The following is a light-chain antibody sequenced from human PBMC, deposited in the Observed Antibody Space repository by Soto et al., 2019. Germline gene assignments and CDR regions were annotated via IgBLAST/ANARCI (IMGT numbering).Light chain of an antibody. Sequence: QSALTQPASVSGSPGQSITISCTGTSSDVGGYKYVSWYQQHPGKAPKLSIYTVSNRPSGVSNRFSGSKSGNTASLTISGLQAEDEADYYCSSYTSSSAYVFGTGTKLTVL. CDR2: TVS. CDR1: SSDVGGYKY. J-gene: IGLJ1*01. CDR3: SSYTSSSAYV. V-gene: IGLV2-14*01.